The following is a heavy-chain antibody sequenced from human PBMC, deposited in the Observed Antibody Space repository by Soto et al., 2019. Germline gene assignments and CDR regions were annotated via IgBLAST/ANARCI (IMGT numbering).Heavy chain of an antibody. J-gene: IGHJ6*02. D-gene: IGHD3-10*01. CDR2: IIPIFGTA. CDR3: ARLMVRGVIITSNYYYYGMDV. V-gene: IGHV1-69*13. Sequence: SVKVTCKASGGTFSSYAISWVRQAPGQGLEWMGGIIPIFGTANYAQKFQGRVTITADESTSTAYMELSSLRSEDTAVYYCARLMVRGVIITSNYYYYGMDVWGQGTTVTVSS. CDR1: GGTFSSYA.